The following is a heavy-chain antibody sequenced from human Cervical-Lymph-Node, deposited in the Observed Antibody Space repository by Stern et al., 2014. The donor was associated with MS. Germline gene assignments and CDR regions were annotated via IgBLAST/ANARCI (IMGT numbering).Heavy chain of an antibody. CDR1: GDTFNNFD. CDR2: ITPIFGTA. D-gene: IGHD6-13*01. Sequence: QVQLVQSWAEVKKPGSSVKVSCKASGDTFNNFDIGWVRQAPGQGPEWLGGITPIFGTANYAQRLQDRVTFTADESTSTTYMELSRLRSEDTAIYYCARHQGGVAAFWGQGTLVTVSS. V-gene: IGHV1-69*01. CDR3: ARHQGGVAAF. J-gene: IGHJ4*02.